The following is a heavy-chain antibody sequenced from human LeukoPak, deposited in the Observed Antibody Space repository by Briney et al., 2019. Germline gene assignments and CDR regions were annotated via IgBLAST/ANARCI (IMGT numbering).Heavy chain of an antibody. D-gene: IGHD1-14*01. CDR3: ARDTSNHGYFDY. CDR1: GGTFSSYA. CDR2: IIPIFGTA. V-gene: IGHV1-69*13. Sequence: ASVKVSCKASGGTFSSYAISWGRQAPGQGLEWMGGIIPIFGTANYAQKFQGRVTITADESTSTAYMELSSLRSEDTAVYYCARDTSNHGYFDYWGQGTLVTVSS. J-gene: IGHJ4*02.